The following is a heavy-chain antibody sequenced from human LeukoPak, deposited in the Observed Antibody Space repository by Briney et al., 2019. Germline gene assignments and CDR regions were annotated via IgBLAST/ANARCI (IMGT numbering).Heavy chain of an antibody. D-gene: IGHD2-2*01. J-gene: IGHJ4*02. CDR1: GFTVSSNY. V-gene: IGHV3-66*02. CDR2: IYSGGST. CDR3: AAIVVVPAFDY. Sequence: GGSLRLSCAASGFTVSSNYMSWARHAPGEGLEWVSVIYSGGSTYYADSVKGRFTLSRDNSKNTLYLQMNSLRAEDTAVYYCAAIVVVPAFDYWGQGTLVTVSS.